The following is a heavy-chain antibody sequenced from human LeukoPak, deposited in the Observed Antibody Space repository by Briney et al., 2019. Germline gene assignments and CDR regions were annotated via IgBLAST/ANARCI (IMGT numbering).Heavy chain of an antibody. CDR2: IYSGGST. D-gene: IGHD3-16*01. Sequence: GGSLRLSCAASGFTVSGNYMSWVRQAPGKGLEWVSVIYSGGSTYYADSVKGRFTISRDNAKNTLYLQMNSLRAEDTAVYYCAKIPQVATYTVPNFDFWGQGTLVTVSS. CDR1: GFTVSGNY. V-gene: IGHV3-66*01. CDR3: AKIPQVATYTVPNFDF. J-gene: IGHJ4*02.